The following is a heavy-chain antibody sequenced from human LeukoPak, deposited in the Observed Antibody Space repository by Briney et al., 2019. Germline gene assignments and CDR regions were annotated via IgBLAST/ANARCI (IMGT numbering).Heavy chain of an antibody. D-gene: IGHD5-12*01. CDR1: GFTFSSXX. CDR3: ASPRGYGYYFDY. V-gene: IGHV3-7*01. CDR2: INQDGSEK. J-gene: IGHJ4*02. Sequence: GGSXXLXXXXXGFTFSSXXXSWVRQAPGKGXXWVATINQDGSEKSSVSSLKGLFTISKDNAKNSLYLQMNSLRAEDTAVYYCASPRGYGYYFDYWGQGTLVTVSS.